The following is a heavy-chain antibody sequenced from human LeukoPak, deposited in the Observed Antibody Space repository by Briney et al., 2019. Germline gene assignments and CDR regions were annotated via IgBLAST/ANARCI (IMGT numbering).Heavy chain of an antibody. V-gene: IGHV4-39*01. CDR1: GGSISSSSYY. J-gene: IGHJ4*02. Sequence: SETLSLTCTVSGGSISSSSYYWGWIRQPPGKGLEWIGSIYYSGSTYYNPALKSRVTISVDTSKNQFSLKLSSVTAADTPVYYCARLSCGGDCYCDYWGQGTLVTVSS. D-gene: IGHD2-21*02. CDR2: IYYSGST. CDR3: ARLSCGGDCYCDY.